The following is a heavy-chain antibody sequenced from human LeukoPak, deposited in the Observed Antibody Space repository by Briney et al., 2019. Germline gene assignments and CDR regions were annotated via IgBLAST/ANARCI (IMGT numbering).Heavy chain of an antibody. CDR1: GDSINNYY. V-gene: IGHV4-59*01. CDR2: VAYSGNS. D-gene: IGHD5-18*01. J-gene: IGHJ5*02. CDR3: ARGVRGAVTSNSFDP. Sequence: SETLSLTCTVSGDSINNYYWSWLRQTPGEGLEWIGFVAYSGNSNYNPSLESRVTISIDTSKNQFSLKLNSVTAADTAMYYCARGVRGAVTSNSFDPSGQGPRVPVSS.